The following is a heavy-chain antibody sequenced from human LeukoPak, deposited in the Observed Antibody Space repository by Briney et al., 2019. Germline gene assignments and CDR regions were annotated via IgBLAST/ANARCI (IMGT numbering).Heavy chain of an antibody. V-gene: IGHV1-2*02. CDR3: ARGPIMLSFGGFDY. Sequence: ASVKVSCKASGYTLTGYYMHWVRQAPGQGLEWMGWINPNSGGTNYAQKFQGRVTMTRDTSISTAYMELSRLRSDDAAVYYCARGPIMLSFGGFDYWGQGTLVTVSS. J-gene: IGHJ4*02. CDR2: INPNSGGT. D-gene: IGHD3-16*01. CDR1: GYTLTGYY.